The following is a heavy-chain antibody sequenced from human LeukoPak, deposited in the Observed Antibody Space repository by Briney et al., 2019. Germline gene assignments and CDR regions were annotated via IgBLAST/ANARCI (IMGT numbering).Heavy chain of an antibody. D-gene: IGHD1-26*01. J-gene: IGHJ3*02. CDR2: IKSKTDGGTT. Sequence: PGGSLRLSCAASGFTFSNAWMSWVRQAPGKGLEWVGRIKSKTDGGTTDYAAPVKGRFTISRDDSKNTLYLQMNSLKTEDTAVYYCTTDRNPYSGSYHDAFDIWGQGTMVTVSS. V-gene: IGHV3-15*01. CDR1: GFTFSNAW. CDR3: TTDRNPYSGSYHDAFDI.